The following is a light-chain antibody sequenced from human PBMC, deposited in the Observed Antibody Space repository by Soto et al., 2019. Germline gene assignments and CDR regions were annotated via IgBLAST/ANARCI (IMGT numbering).Light chain of an antibody. CDR2: GAS. CDR1: QSVSSN. J-gene: IGKJ1*01. Sequence: EIVMTQSPATLSVSPGEKATLSCRASQSVSSNLAWYQQKPGQAPRLLIYGASTRATGIPARFSGSGSGTEFTLTISSLQSEDFAVYYCQRYNDWLSFGQGTKVDIK. V-gene: IGKV3-15*01. CDR3: QRYNDWLS.